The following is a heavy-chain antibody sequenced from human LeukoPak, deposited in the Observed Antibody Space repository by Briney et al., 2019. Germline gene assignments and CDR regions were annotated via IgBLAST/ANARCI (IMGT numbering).Heavy chain of an antibody. J-gene: IGHJ6*02. CDR3: ARQGPGIPSYYYYNIDV. Sequence: GGSLRLSCAASGFTFSSYWMSWVHQAPGKGLEWVANIKQDGSEKYYVDSVKGRFTISRDNAKNSLYLQINSLRAEDMAVYYCARQGPGIPSYYYYNIDVWGQGTTVTVSS. CDR1: GFTFSSYW. V-gene: IGHV3-7*03. CDR2: IKQDGSEK.